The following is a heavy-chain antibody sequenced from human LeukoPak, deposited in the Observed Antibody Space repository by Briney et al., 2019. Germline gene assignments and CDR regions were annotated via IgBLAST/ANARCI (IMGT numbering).Heavy chain of an antibody. D-gene: IGHD3-22*01. Sequence: GGSLRLSCAASGFTFSSYAMHWVRQAPGKGLEYVSAISSNGGSTYYANSVKGRFTISRDNSKNTLYLQMDSLRAEDMAVYYCAREPAGGWLLHIDYWGQGTLVTVSS. CDR3: AREPAGGWLLHIDY. V-gene: IGHV3-64*01. CDR2: ISSNGGST. CDR1: GFTFSSYA. J-gene: IGHJ4*02.